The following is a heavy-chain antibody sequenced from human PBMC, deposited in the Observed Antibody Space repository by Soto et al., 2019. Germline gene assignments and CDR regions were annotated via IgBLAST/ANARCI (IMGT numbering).Heavy chain of an antibody. D-gene: IGHD5-12*01. Sequence: SETLSLTCTVSGGTISSYYWSWIRQPPGKGLEWIGYIYYSGSTNYNPSLKSRVTISVDTSKNQFSLKLSSVTAADTAVYYCARQGVATISYFDYWGQGTLVTVSS. CDR1: GGTISSYY. CDR3: ARQGVATISYFDY. J-gene: IGHJ4*02. CDR2: IYYSGST. V-gene: IGHV4-59*01.